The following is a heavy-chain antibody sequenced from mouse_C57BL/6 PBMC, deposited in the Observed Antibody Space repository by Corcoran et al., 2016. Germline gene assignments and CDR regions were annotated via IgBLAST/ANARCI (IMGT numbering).Heavy chain of an antibody. D-gene: IGHD3-3*01. Sequence: QIQLVQSGPELKKPGETVKISCKASGYTFTTYGMSWVKQAPGKGLKWMGWINTYSGVPTYADDFKGRFAFSLETSASTAYLQINNLKNEDTATYFWATEGPHAMDYCGQGTAVTVSS. CDR2: INTYSGVP. V-gene: IGHV9-3*01. J-gene: IGHJ4*01. CDR1: GYTFTTYG. CDR3: ATEGPHAMDY.